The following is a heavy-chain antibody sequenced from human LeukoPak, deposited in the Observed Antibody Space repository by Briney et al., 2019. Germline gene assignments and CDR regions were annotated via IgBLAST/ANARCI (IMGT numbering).Heavy chain of an antibody. CDR3: ARVYSYGHDAIDI. V-gene: IGHV5-51*01. D-gene: IGHD5-18*01. CDR1: GYSFTTYW. J-gene: IGHJ3*02. CDR2: IYPGDSDT. Sequence: GESLKISCKDSGYSFTTYWIGWVRQMPGKGLEWMGIIYPGDSDTRYSPSFQGQVTISADKSISTAYLQWSSLKASDTAMYYCARVYSYGHDAIDIWGQGTVVTVSS.